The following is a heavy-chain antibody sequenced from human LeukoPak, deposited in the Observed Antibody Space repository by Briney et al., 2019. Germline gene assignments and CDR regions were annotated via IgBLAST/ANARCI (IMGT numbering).Heavy chain of an antibody. CDR2: TKPDGSYT. J-gene: IGHJ4*02. D-gene: IGHD1-26*01. Sequence: GGSLRLSCAASGFTFSSYWMHWVRQAPGKGLVWVSRTKPDGSYTSYADSVKGRFTISRDNAKNTLNLQMNSLRAEDTAVYYCARGASSSADYWGQGTLVTVSS. V-gene: IGHV3-74*01. CDR3: ARGASSSADY. CDR1: GFTFSSYW.